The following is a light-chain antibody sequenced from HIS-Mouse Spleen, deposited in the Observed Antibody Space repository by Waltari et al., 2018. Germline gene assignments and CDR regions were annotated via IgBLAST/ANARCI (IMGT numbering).Light chain of an antibody. CDR3: SSYTSSSTAV. CDR1: SSDVGGYNY. Sequence: QSALTQPASVSGSPVQSITISCTGTSSDVGGYNYVSWYQQHPVKAPKLMIYAVSNRPSGVSNRFSGSKSGNTASLTISGLQAEDEADYYCSSYTSSSTAVFGGGTKLTVL. CDR2: AVS. J-gene: IGLJ2*01. V-gene: IGLV2-14*03.